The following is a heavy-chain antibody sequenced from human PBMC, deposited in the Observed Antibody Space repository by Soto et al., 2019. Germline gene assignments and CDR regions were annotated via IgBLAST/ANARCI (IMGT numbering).Heavy chain of an antibody. V-gene: IGHV5-51*01. CDR2: IFPDDSDT. CDR1: GYRFTSYW. J-gene: IGHJ5*01. D-gene: IGHD6-6*01. Sequence: GESLKISCKGSGYRFTSYWIGWVRQMPGKGLEWMGIIFPDDSDTRYSPSFQGQVTISADKSISTAYLQWSSLKASDTAMYYCARHGSIGGRPNWFDSWGQRTLVTVSS. CDR3: ARHGSIGGRPNWFDS.